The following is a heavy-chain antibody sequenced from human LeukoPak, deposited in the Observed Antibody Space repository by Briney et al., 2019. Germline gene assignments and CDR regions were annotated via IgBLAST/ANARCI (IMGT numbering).Heavy chain of an antibody. J-gene: IGHJ4*02. CDR1: GFTFTNHG. Sequence: GGSLRLSCAASGFTFTNHGFHWVRQAPGKGLEWVALIWFDGSKTVYVDSVKGRFTISRDDLKNTLYLQMNSLRDEDTAVYFCARDLGNFDRGGSYFDCWGQGTLVTVSS. D-gene: IGHD4-23*01. V-gene: IGHV3-33*01. CDR2: IWFDGSKT. CDR3: ARDLGNFDRGGSYFDC.